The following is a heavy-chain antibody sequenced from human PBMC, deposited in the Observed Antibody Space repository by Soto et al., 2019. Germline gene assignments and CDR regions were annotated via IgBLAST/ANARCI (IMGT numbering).Heavy chain of an antibody. J-gene: IGHJ3*02. Sequence: SVKVSCKASGGTFSSYAISWVRQAPGQGLEWMGGIIPIFGTANYAQKFQGRVTITADESTSTAYMELSSLRSEDTAVYYCARDIGHVKIAGAGTDPGPDAFESWGKGTMVTVAS. D-gene: IGHD6-19*01. CDR2: IIPIFGTA. CDR3: ARDIGHVKIAGAGTDPGPDAFES. V-gene: IGHV1-69*13. CDR1: GGTFSSYA.